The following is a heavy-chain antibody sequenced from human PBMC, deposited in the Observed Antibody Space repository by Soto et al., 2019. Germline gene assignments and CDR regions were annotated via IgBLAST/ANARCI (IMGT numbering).Heavy chain of an antibody. Sequence: EVQLVESGGGLVQPGGSLRLSCAASGFTFSSYWMHWVRQAPGKGLVWVSRINRDGSSTSYEDSVKGRVTISRDNAKNTRYLQMNSLRAEDTAVYYCVRTSLVVAAATREDYWGQGTLVTVSS. CDR1: GFTFSSYW. CDR2: INRDGSST. V-gene: IGHV3-74*01. J-gene: IGHJ4*02. CDR3: VRTSLVVAAATREDY. D-gene: IGHD2-15*01.